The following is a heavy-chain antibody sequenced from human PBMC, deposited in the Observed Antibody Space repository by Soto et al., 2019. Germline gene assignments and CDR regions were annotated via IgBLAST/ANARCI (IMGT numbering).Heavy chain of an antibody. Sequence: EVQLVESGGGLVQPGGSLRLSCAASGFTFSSYEMNWVRQAPGKGLEWVSYISSSGSTIYYADSVKGRFTISRDNAKNSLYLQMNSRRAEATAVYYCARAGYSSSWYGGVYYYGMDVWGQGTTVTVSS. CDR3: ARAGYSSSWYGGVYYYGMDV. V-gene: IGHV3-48*03. D-gene: IGHD6-13*01. CDR1: GFTFSSYE. CDR2: ISSSGSTI. J-gene: IGHJ6*02.